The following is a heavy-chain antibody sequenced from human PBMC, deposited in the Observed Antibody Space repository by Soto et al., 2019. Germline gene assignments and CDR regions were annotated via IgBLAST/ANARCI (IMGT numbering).Heavy chain of an antibody. Sequence: ASVKVSCKASGYTFTNFGINWVRQAPGQGLEWMGWIRVSTGNINYAQKFQDRVTMTMDTSTSTAYMELRSLRSDDTAMFYCARDLGTSGSYYTDYWGQGTLVTVSS. CDR1: GYTFTNFG. V-gene: IGHV1-18*01. D-gene: IGHD3-10*01. CDR3: ARDLGTSGSYYTDY. CDR2: IRVSTGNI. J-gene: IGHJ4*02.